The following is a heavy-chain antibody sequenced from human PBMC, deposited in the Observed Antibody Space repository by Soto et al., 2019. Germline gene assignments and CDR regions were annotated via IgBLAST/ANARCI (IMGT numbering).Heavy chain of an antibody. CDR1: GYSFTSYW. CDR2: IDPSDSYT. V-gene: IGHV5-10-1*01. Sequence: PGESLKISCKGSGYSFTSYWISWVHQMPGKGLEWMGRIDPSDSYTNYSPSFQGHVTISADKSISTAYLQWSSLKASDTAMYYCARLAMVRGVPTYDMDVWGQGTTVTVSS. D-gene: IGHD3-10*01. CDR3: ARLAMVRGVPTYDMDV. J-gene: IGHJ6*02.